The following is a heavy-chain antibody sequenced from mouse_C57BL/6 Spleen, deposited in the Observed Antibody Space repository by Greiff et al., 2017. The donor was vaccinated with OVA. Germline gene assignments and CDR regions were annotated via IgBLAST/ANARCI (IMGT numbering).Heavy chain of an antibody. CDR1: GYTFTEYT. CDR3: ARPGPYYSNYIKRDYAMDY. J-gene: IGHJ4*01. V-gene: IGHV1-62-2*01. CDR2: FYPGSGSI. D-gene: IGHD2-5*01. Sequence: QVQLQQSGAELVKPGASVKLSCKASGYTFTEYTIHWVKQRSGQGLEWIGWFYPGSGSIKYNEKFKDKAPLTADKSSSTVYMELSSLTSDDSAVYFCARPGPYYSNYIKRDYAMDYWGQGTSVTVSS.